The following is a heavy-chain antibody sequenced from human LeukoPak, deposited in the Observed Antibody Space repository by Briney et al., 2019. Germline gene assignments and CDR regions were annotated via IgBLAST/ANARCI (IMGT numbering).Heavy chain of an antibody. Sequence: GGSLRLSCAAPGFTFSSHAMHWVRQAPGKGLEWVAVISYDGSNKYYADSVKGRFTISRDNSKNTLYLQMNSLRAEDTAVYYCARDYGGKDAFDIWGQGTMVTVSS. CDR3: ARDYGGKDAFDI. D-gene: IGHD4-23*01. V-gene: IGHV3-30-3*01. CDR2: ISYDGSNK. CDR1: GFTFSSHA. J-gene: IGHJ3*02.